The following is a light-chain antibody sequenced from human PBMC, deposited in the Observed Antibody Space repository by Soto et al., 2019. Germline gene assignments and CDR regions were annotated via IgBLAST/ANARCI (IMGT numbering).Light chain of an antibody. Sequence: DIKMTQSPSSLSASVGDRVTITCRASQGIGDYLAWYQQRPGRVPSLLIFGASTLQSGVPSRFSGSGSGTYFTLTISSLQPEDVATYYCQKYNSVPFTFGPGTKVNIK. J-gene: IGKJ3*01. CDR3: QKYNSVPFT. CDR1: QGIGDY. V-gene: IGKV1-27*01. CDR2: GAS.